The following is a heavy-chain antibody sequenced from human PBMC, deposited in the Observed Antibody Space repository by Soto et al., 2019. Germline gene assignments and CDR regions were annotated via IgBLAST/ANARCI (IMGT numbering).Heavy chain of an antibody. CDR3: ARCYCSVGSCFTCWHFDL. J-gene: IGHJ2*01. V-gene: IGHV1-18*01. CDR2: ISIEKGDT. D-gene: IGHD2-15*01. CDR1: GYSFDTFG. Sequence: QVQVVQSGAEVKKPGASVKAACKASGYSFDTFGMSWVRQAPGQGLEWMGWISIEKGDTNSAQKFQDRVTMTTDTSTSPAYMELRSLTSDDTAVYYCARCYCSVGSCFTCWHFDLWGRGTLVTVSS.